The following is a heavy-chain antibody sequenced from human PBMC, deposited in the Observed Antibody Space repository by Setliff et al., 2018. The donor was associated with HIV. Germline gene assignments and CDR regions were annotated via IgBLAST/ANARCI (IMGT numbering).Heavy chain of an antibody. CDR1: GFTVSSYY. CDR3: AKADDGAAAGPAP. CDR2: IWYDGINK. D-gene: IGHD6-13*01. Sequence: GGSLRLSCAASGFTVSSYYMSWVRQAPGKGLEWVAVIWYDGINKNYADSVRGRFTISRDNSRDTLYLEMSSLRVEDTALYYCAKADDGAAAGPAPWGQGTQVTVSS. V-gene: IGHV3-33*06. J-gene: IGHJ5*02.